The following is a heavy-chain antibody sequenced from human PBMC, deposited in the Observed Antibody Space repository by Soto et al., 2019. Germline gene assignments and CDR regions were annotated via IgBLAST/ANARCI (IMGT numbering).Heavy chain of an antibody. CDR1: GFTFSSYA. J-gene: IGHJ4*02. CDR2: ISYDGSNK. D-gene: IGHD6-6*01. Sequence: GGSLRLSFAASGFTFSSYAMHWVRQAPGKGLEWVAVISYDGSNKYYADSVKGRFTISRDNSKNTLYLQMNSLRAEDTAVYYCARGFKRYSTSSHFDXWGQGTLVTVSX. CDR3: ARGFKRYSTSSHFDX. V-gene: IGHV3-30-3*01.